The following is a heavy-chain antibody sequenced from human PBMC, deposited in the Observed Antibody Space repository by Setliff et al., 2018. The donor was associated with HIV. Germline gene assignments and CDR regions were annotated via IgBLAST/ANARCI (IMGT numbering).Heavy chain of an antibody. CDR3: ARDRASSGYYARFDH. CDR2: ISYDSRFI. V-gene: IGHV3-21*01. J-gene: IGHJ4*02. D-gene: IGHD3-22*01. CDR1: GFTFSNYN. Sequence: GGSLRLSCAAPGFTFSNYNMNWVRQAPGKGLEWVSSISYDSRFIYHADSMKGRFTISRDNAKKLVYLQMNSLRAEDTAIYYCARDRASSGYYARFDHWGQGTLVTVSS.